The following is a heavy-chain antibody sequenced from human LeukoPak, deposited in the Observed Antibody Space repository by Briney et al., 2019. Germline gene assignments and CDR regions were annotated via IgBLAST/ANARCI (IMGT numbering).Heavy chain of an antibody. V-gene: IGHV3-9*03. CDR3: VKDAGSSWAYNWFDP. D-gene: IGHD6-13*01. CDR1: GFNFDDYA. J-gene: IGHJ5*02. Sequence: PGRSLRLSCAASGFNFDDYAMHWVRQAPGKGLEWVSGISWNSGSIGYADSVKGRFTISRDNAKNSLYLQMNSLRAEDMALYYCVKDAGSSWAYNWFDPWGQGTLVIVSS. CDR2: ISWNSGSI.